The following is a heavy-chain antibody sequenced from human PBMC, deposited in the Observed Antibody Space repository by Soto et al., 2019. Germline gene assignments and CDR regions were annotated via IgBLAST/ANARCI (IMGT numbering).Heavy chain of an antibody. J-gene: IGHJ5*02. D-gene: IGHD6-19*01. CDR3: AGDGSRDTPLAGLNKWFDT. CDR1: GIIFRNYE. Sequence: GGSLRLSCTASGIIFRNYEMTWVRQAPGKGLEGVAYISVSSRTIYNADSVKGRFTISRDNAKKALFLQMDVLRAEATAGYHFAGDGSRDTPLAGLNKWFDTWGQGTQVTVSS. V-gene: IGHV3-48*03. CDR2: ISVSSRTI.